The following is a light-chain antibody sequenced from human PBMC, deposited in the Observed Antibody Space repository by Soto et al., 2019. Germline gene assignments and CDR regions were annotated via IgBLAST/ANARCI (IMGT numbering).Light chain of an antibody. Sequence: DLQLTQSPSSLSASVGDRVTITCRASQGISNYLAWYQQKPGKVPKLLIYAASTLQSGVPSRFSGSGSGTDFTLTISSLQPEDVATYYCPKYNSAPWTFGQGTKVEIK. V-gene: IGKV1-27*01. CDR2: AAS. J-gene: IGKJ1*01. CDR3: PKYNSAPWT. CDR1: QGISNY.